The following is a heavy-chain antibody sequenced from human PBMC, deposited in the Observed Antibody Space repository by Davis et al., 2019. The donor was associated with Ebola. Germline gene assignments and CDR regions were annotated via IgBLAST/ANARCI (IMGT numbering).Heavy chain of an antibody. D-gene: IGHD3-10*01. CDR3: EGGITMVRGRDWFDP. CDR2: ISAYNGNT. Sequence: AASVKVSCKASGYIFTSDGISWVRQAPGQGLEWMGWISAYNGNTNYAQMPQGRVTMTTDTSTSTAYMELRSLRSDDTAVYYCEGGITMVRGRDWFDPWGQGTLVTVSS. J-gene: IGHJ5*02. V-gene: IGHV1-18*01. CDR1: GYIFTSDG.